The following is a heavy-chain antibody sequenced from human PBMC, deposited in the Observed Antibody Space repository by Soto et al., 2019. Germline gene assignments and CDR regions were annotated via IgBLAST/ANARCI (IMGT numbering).Heavy chain of an antibody. CDR3: ARGYDTALAPIF. J-gene: IGHJ4*02. D-gene: IGHD5-18*01. CDR1: GGSFSSYH. Sequence: NPSETLSLTCAVYGGSFSSYHWSWIRQTPGKGLEWIGEINHLTTTNYNPSLKSRVIISLDTPKNQFSLKLSSVTVADTAVYYCARGYDTALAPIFWGQGILVTVSS. V-gene: IGHV4-34*01. CDR2: INHLTTT.